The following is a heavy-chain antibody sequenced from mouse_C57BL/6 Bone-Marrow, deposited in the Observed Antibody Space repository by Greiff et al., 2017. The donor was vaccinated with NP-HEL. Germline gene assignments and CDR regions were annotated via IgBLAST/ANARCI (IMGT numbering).Heavy chain of an antibody. Sequence: VQLQQSGPELVKPGASVKISCKASGYSFTDYNMNWVKQSNGKSLEWIGVINPSYGTTSYNQKFKGKATLTVDQSSSTAYMQLNSLTSEDSAVYYCAREGGWAIYYDPFYAMDYWGQGTSVTVSS. CDR1: GYSFTDYN. V-gene: IGHV1-39*01. CDR3: AREGGWAIYYDPFYAMDY. D-gene: IGHD2-4*01. CDR2: INPSYGTT. J-gene: IGHJ4*01.